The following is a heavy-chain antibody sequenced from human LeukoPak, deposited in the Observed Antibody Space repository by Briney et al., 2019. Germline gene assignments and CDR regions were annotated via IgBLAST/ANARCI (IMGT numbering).Heavy chain of an antibody. D-gene: IGHD1-26*01. J-gene: IGHJ3*02. CDR1: GYTFTSYY. CDR2: MNPNSGNT. Sequence: ASVEVSCKASGYTFTSYYMHWVRQATGQGLEWMGWMNPNSGNTGYAQKFQGRVTITRNTSISTAYMELSSLRSEDTAVYYCARVVGATASYDAFDIWGQGTMVTVSS. V-gene: IGHV1-8*03. CDR3: ARVVGATASYDAFDI.